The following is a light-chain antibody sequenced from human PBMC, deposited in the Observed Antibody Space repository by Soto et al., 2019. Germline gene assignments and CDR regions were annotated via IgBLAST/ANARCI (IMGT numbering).Light chain of an antibody. CDR3: AAWDDSLNAYV. J-gene: IGLJ1*01. CDR1: SSNIGRNP. V-gene: IGLV1-44*01. CDR2: NNN. Sequence: QSVLTQPPSASGTPGQRVTIYCSGSSSNIGRNPVNWYQQLPGTAPKVLISNNNLRPSGVPDRFSGSKSGTSASLAISGLQSEDEADYYCAAWDDSLNAYVFGTGTKVTVL.